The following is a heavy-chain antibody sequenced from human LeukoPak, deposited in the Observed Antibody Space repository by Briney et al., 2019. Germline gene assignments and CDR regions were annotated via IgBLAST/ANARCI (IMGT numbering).Heavy chain of an antibody. D-gene: IGHD3-16*01. CDR1: RFTFSSYV. V-gene: IGHV3-48*03. CDR3: ASRRGIGFDP. CDR2: ISDSGTTK. Sequence: PGGSLRLSCAASRFTFSSYVMNGVRQAPGPGLEGVSFISDSGTTKYYADSVKGRFTISRDNAENSLYLQMNSLRAEDTAVYYCASRRGIGFDPWGQGTLVTVSS. J-gene: IGHJ5*02.